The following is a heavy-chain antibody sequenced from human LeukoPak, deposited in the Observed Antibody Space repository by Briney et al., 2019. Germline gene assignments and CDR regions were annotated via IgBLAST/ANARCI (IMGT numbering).Heavy chain of an antibody. CDR1: GYTFTGYY. Sequence: ASVKVSCKASGYTFTGYYMHWVRQAPGQGLEWMGWINPNSGGTNYAQKFQGRVTMTRDTSISTAYMELSRLRSDDTAVYYCARDSLPSVSFAFDIWGQGTMVTVSS. D-gene: IGHD1-26*01. J-gene: IGHJ3*02. V-gene: IGHV1-2*02. CDR3: ARDSLPSVSFAFDI. CDR2: INPNSGGT.